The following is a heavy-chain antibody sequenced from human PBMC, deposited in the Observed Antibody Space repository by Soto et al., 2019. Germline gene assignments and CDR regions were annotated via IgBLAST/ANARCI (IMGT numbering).Heavy chain of an antibody. CDR3: ARCQVGRRYDG. D-gene: IGHD3-16*02. J-gene: IGHJ6*02. CDR2: INPSGGST. V-gene: IGHV1-46*04. Sequence: ASVKVSCKASRYPFTNFYMHWLRQTPGQGLEWLGIINPSGGSTTCPQKLQGRFTMTSDTYTSTVHMEPITVPSEATAVYCCARCQVGRRYDGWGHGTKVTVSS. CDR1: RYPFTNFY.